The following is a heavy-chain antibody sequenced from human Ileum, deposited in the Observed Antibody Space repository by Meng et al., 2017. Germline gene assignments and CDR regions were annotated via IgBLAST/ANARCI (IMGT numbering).Heavy chain of an antibody. CDR1: CGSFSGYY. D-gene: IGHD6-19*01. V-gene: IGHV4-34*01. J-gene: IGHJ4*02. Sequence: QVHVTQVGAGLLRPSETLSLPCGVYCGSFSGYYWSWIRQPPGKGLEWIGEINHSGSTNYNPSLKSRVTISVDTSKNQFSLKLSSVTAADTAVYYCARTSGWFYYWGQGTLVTVSS. CDR2: INHSGST. CDR3: ARTSGWFYY.